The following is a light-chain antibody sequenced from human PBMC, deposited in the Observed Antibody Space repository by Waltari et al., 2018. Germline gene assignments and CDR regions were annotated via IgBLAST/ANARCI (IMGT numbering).Light chain of an antibody. J-gene: IGLJ3*02. V-gene: IGLV2-11*01. CDR3: CSYAGSYTWV. CDR2: DVT. Sequence: SALTQPRAVSGAPGQSVTISRTGTPNDLGSYNYVSWYQQHPGKAPKLIILDVTKRPSGVPDRLSGSKSGNTASLTISGLRAEDEAEYYCCSYAGSYTWVFGGGTKLTVV. CDR1: PNDLGSYNY.